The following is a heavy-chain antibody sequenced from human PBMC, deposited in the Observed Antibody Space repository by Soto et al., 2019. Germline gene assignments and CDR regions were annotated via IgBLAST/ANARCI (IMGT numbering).Heavy chain of an antibody. Sequence: GESLKISCKGSGYNFAGYWIAWVRQMPGKGLELMGIIYPSDSDTRYRPSFQGQVTISADKSISSAYPQWSSLRASDTAMYYCARGGVSTRTFDYWGQGTPATVSS. J-gene: IGHJ4*02. CDR3: ARGGVSTRTFDY. CDR2: IYPSDSDT. D-gene: IGHD3-3*01. CDR1: GYNFAGYW. V-gene: IGHV5-51*01.